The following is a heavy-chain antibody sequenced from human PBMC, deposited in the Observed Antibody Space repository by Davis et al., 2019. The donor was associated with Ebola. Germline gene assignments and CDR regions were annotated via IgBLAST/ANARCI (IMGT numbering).Heavy chain of an antibody. J-gene: IGHJ4*02. V-gene: IGHV4-34*01. CDR2: INHSGST. D-gene: IGHD4-17*01. CDR3: ARHFLLTTAAPYYFDY. CDR1: GGSFSGYY. Sequence: MPSETLSLTCAVYGGSFSGYYWSWIRQPPGKGLEWIGEINHSGSTNYNPSLKSRVTISVDTSKNQFSLKLSSVTAADTAVFYCARHFLLTTAAPYYFDYWGQGTLVTVSS.